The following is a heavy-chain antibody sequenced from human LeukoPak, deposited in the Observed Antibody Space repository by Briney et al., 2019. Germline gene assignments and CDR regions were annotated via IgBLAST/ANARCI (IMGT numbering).Heavy chain of an antibody. J-gene: IGHJ3*02. CDR3: ARGDCSSTSCYKRAFDI. CDR1: GGSISSYY. D-gene: IGHD2-2*02. Sequence: SETLSLTCTVSGGSISSYYWSWIRQPAGKGLEWIGRIYTSGSTNYNPSLKSRVTMSVDTSKNQFSLKLSSVTAADTAVYYCARGDCSSTSCYKRAFDIWGQGTMVTVSS. V-gene: IGHV4-4*07. CDR2: IYTSGST.